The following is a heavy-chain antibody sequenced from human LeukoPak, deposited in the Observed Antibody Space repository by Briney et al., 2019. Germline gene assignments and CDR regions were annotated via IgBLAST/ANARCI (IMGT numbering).Heavy chain of an antibody. CDR1: GFTFSTYT. Sequence: GGSLRLSRAASGFTFSTYTMNWVRQAPGKGLEWVSSISSSSTYTYYADSVKGRFTISRDNAKNSLYLHLNSLGPEDTAVYYCARDEGTTEYYFDYWGQGTLVTVSS. CDR3: ARDEGTTEYYFDY. D-gene: IGHD4-17*01. J-gene: IGHJ4*02. V-gene: IGHV3-21*01. CDR2: ISSSSTYT.